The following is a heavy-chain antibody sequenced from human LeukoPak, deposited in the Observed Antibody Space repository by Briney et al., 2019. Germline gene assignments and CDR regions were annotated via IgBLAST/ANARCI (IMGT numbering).Heavy chain of an antibody. CDR3: AKDVGYSHGYSFDY. V-gene: IGHV3-66*01. CDR2: IYSGGST. CDR1: GFTVSSKY. Sequence: GGSLRLSCAVPGFTVSSKYMSWVRQATGKGLEWVSVIYSGGSTYYADSVKGRFTISRDNSKNTLYLQMNSLRAEDTAVYYCAKDVGYSHGYSFDYWGQGTQVTVSS. D-gene: IGHD5-18*01. J-gene: IGHJ4*02.